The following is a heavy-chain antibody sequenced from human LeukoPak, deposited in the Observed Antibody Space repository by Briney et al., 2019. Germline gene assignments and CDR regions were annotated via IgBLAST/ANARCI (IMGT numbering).Heavy chain of an antibody. Sequence: GGSLRLSCVASGFISSTYSMNWVRQAPGKGLEWVSCISSDKTYIHYADSVKGRFTISRDNAKNSLYLQMNSLRAEDTAVYYCARAPGTIYSYYANPVYWGHGTLVTVSS. CDR1: GFISSTYS. J-gene: IGHJ4*01. CDR3: ARAPGTIYSYYANPVY. CDR2: ISSDKTYI. V-gene: IGHV3-21*01. D-gene: IGHD4-11*01.